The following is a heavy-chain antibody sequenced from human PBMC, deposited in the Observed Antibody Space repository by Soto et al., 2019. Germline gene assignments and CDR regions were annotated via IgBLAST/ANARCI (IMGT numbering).Heavy chain of an antibody. D-gene: IGHD3-22*01. Sequence: QVQLVESGGGLVKPGGSLRLSGAASGFTFSDYSMSWIRQAPGKGLEWVSYISSSDSIIYYTDSVKGRFTISRDNAKNSLYLQMNSLRAEDTAVYYCARDLGYYDSSGYFDYWGQGTLVTVSS. CDR1: GFTFSDYS. V-gene: IGHV3-11*01. CDR3: ARDLGYYDSSGYFDY. CDR2: ISSSDSII. J-gene: IGHJ4*02.